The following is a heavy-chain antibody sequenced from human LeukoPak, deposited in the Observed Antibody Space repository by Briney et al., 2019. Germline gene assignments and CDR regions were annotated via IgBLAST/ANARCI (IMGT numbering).Heavy chain of an antibody. D-gene: IGHD1-26*01. CDR2: IKQDGSEK. J-gene: IGHJ4*02. V-gene: IGHV3-7*01. Sequence: GGSLRLSCAASGFTFSSYWMSWVRQAPGKGLEWVANIKQDGSEKYYVDSVKGRFTISRDNAKNSLYLQMNSLRAEDTAVYYCARGPRGGATQGLDYWGQGTLVTVSS. CDR3: ARGPRGGATQGLDY. CDR1: GFTFSSYW.